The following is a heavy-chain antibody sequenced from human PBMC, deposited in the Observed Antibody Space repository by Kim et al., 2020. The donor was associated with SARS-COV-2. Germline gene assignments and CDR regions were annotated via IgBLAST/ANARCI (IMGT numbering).Heavy chain of an antibody. V-gene: IGHV3-30*18. CDR1: GFTFSSYG. Sequence: GGSLRLSCAASGFTFSSYGMHWVRQAPGKGLEWVAVISYDGSNKYYADSVKGRFTISRDNSKNTLYLQMNSLRAEDTAVYYCAKDVSFYYGSGSLASYF. D-gene: IGHD3-10*01. J-gene: IGHJ4*01. CDR3: AKDVSFYYGSGSLASYF. CDR2: ISYDGSNK.